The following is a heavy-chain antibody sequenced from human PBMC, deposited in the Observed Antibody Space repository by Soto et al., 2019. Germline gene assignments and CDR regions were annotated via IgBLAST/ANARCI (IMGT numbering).Heavy chain of an antibody. CDR1: GGTFSSYA. J-gene: IGHJ6*02. Sequence: QVQLVQSGAEVKKPGSSVKVSCKASGGTFSSYAISWVRQAPGQGLEWMGGIIPIFGTANYAQKFQGRVPITADESTRTAYMELSSLRSEDTAVYYCARAGWSLGVGDYGSEVWGQGPTVTVSS. D-gene: IGHD3-3*01. V-gene: IGHV1-69*12. CDR3: ARAGWSLGVGDYGSEV. CDR2: IIPIFGTA.